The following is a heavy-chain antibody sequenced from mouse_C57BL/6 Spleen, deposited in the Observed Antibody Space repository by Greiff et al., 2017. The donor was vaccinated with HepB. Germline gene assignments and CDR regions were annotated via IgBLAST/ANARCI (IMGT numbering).Heavy chain of an antibody. D-gene: IGHD1-1*01. CDR2: IDPENGDT. Sequence: VQLQQSGAELVRPGASVKLSCTASGFNIKDDYMHWVKQRPEQGLEWIGWIDPENGDTEYASKFQGKATITADTSSNTVYLQLSSLTSEDTAVYYCTSTVVATFHWYFDVWGTGTTVTVSS. CDR1: GFNIKDDY. V-gene: IGHV14-4*01. CDR3: TSTVVATFHWYFDV. J-gene: IGHJ1*03.